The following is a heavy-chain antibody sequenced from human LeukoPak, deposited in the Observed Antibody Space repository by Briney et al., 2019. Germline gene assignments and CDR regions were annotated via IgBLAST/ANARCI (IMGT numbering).Heavy chain of an antibody. CDR2: ITRSSIYK. J-gene: IGHJ4*02. Sequence: PGGTLRLSCAASGFTFSTYSMNWVRQAPGKGLEWVSSITRSSIYKYYADSVKGRFTISKDNTNNSPHLQMNIPRVDDTAYYYCARVRYGGSGYYSIFGYWGQGTLVTVSS. CDR1: GFTFSTYS. V-gene: IGHV3-21*01. D-gene: IGHD3-22*01. CDR3: ARVRYGGSGYYSIFGY.